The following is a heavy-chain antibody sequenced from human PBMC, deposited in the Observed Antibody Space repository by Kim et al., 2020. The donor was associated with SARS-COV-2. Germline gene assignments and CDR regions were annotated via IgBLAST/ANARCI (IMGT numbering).Heavy chain of an antibody. Sequence: ADSVKGRFTISRDNSKNTLYLQMNSLRADDTAVYYCAKSNSGWSIDAFDIWGQGTMVIVSS. J-gene: IGHJ3*02. D-gene: IGHD6-19*01. CDR3: AKSNSGWSIDAFDI. V-gene: IGHV3-23*01.